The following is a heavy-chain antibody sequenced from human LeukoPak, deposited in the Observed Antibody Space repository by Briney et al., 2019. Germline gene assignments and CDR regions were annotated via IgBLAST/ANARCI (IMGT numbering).Heavy chain of an antibody. CDR3: AKDVSQYYISSLDY. V-gene: IGHV3-30*02. D-gene: IGHD6-6*01. CDR2: IRYDGSIR. J-gene: IGHJ4*02. CDR1: GFTFSSYG. Sequence: GGSLRLSCAASGFTFSSYGMHWVRQAPGKGLEWVAFIRYDGSIRYYADSVTGRFTISRDNPKNTLYLQMNSLRAEDTAVYYCAKDVSQYYISSLDYWGQGTLVTVSS.